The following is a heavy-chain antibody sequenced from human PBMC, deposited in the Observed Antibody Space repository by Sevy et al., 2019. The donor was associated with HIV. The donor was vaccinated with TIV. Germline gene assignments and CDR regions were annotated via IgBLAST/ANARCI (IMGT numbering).Heavy chain of an antibody. J-gene: IGHJ6*02. CDR1: GFTFSDYS. CDR3: ARGEGDFWSGPSYYYYGMDV. Sequence: GGSLRLSCAASGFTFSDYSMHWVRQAPGKGLEWVAVISYDGSNKYYADSVKGRFTISRDNSKNTLYLQMNSLRAEDTAVYYCARGEGDFWSGPSYYYYGMDVWGQGTTVTVSS. D-gene: IGHD3-3*01. V-gene: IGHV3-30*04. CDR2: ISYDGSNK.